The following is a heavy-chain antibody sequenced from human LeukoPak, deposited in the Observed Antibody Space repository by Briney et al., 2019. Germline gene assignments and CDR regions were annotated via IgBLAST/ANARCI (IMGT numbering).Heavy chain of an antibody. D-gene: IGHD5-18*01. CDR3: AKDKVDTSTVTPFSGYYYGMDV. J-gene: IGHJ6*02. V-gene: IGHV3-7*03. CDR2: IRLDGSET. Sequence: GGSLRLSCAASGFTFTNYWMTWVRQAPGKGPEWVANIRLDGSETNYVDSVRGRFTIARDNSKNSLYLQMNSLMSEDTALYYCAKDKVDTSTVTPFSGYYYGMDVWGQGTAVAVTS. CDR1: GFTFTNYW.